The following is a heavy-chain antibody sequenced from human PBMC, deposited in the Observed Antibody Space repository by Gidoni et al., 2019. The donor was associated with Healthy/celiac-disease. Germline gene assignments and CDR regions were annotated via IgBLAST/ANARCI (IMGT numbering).Heavy chain of an antibody. CDR2: MNPNSGNT. CDR1: GYTFTSYD. Sequence: SWAAVKKPGDSVKVSCKASGYTFTSYDINGVRQATGQGLEWMGWMNPNSGNTGYAQKFQGRVTMTRNTSISTAYMELSSLRSEDTAVYYCARVFRMWGPTAPYWFDPWGQGTLVTVSS. V-gene: IGHV1-8*01. J-gene: IGHJ5*02. D-gene: IGHD3-16*01. CDR3: ARVFRMWGPTAPYWFDP.